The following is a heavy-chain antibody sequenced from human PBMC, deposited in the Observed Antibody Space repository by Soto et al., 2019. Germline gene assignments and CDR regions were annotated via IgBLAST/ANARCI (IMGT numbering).Heavy chain of an antibody. CDR1: GLSVSNNY. D-gene: IGHD6-19*01. CDR3: TMLLSNYVSGWYYSDY. Sequence: EVQLVETGGGLIQPGGSLRLYCSASGLSVSNNYMTWVRQAPGKGLEWVSVIFSGGNTYYGASVKGRFTISRDNSKNPLYLQMDSLRAEDTAVYYCTMLLSNYVSGWYYSDYWGQGTLVTVSS. J-gene: IGHJ4*02. CDR2: IFSGGNT. V-gene: IGHV3-53*02.